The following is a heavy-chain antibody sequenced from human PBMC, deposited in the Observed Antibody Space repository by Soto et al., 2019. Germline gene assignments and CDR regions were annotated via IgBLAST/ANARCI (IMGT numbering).Heavy chain of an antibody. V-gene: IGHV4-34*01. D-gene: IGHD1-26*01. CDR1: GGSFSGYY. CDR3: ARGVVVGATGAFDI. CDR2: INHSGST. J-gene: IGHJ3*02. Sequence: AETLSLTCAVYGGSFSGYYRSWIRQPPGKGLEWIGEINHSGSTNYNPSLKSRVTISVDTSKNQFSLKLSSVTAADTAVYYCARGVVVGATGAFDIWGQGTMVTVSS.